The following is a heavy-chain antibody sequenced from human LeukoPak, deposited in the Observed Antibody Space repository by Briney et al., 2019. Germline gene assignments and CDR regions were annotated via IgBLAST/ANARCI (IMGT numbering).Heavy chain of an antibody. Sequence: GGSLRLSCAASGFTFSSYWMSWVRQAPGKGLEWVANIKQDGSEKYYVDSVKGRFTISRDNAKNSLYLQMNSLRAEDAAVYYCARDTYYDFWSGYYSGGLDYWGQGTLVTVSS. J-gene: IGHJ4*02. CDR1: GFTFSSYW. CDR2: IKQDGSEK. V-gene: IGHV3-7*01. CDR3: ARDTYYDFWSGYYSGGLDY. D-gene: IGHD3-3*01.